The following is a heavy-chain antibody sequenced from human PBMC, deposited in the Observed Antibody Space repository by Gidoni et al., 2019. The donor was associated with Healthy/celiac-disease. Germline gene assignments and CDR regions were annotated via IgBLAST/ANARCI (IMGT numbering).Heavy chain of an antibody. CDR1: GFTFSSYE. CDR3: ARDFQVAPNDY. V-gene: IGHV3-48*03. CDR2: ISSSGSTI. J-gene: IGHJ4*02. Sequence: EVQLVESGGGLVQPGGSLRISCAASGFTFSSYEMNWVRQAPGKGLEWVSYISSSGSTIYYADSVKGRFTISRDNAKNSLYLQMNSLRAEDTAVYYCARDFQVAPNDYWGQGTLVTVSS.